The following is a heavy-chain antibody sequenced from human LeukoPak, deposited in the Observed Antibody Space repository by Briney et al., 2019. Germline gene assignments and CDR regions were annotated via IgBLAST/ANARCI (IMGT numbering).Heavy chain of an antibody. CDR3: ARIPAYYDFWSGHYGMDV. J-gene: IGHJ6*02. Sequence: SETLSLTCAVYGGSFSGYYWSWIRQPPGKGLEWIGYIYYSGSTYYNPSLKSRVTISVDTSKNQFSLKPSSVTAADTAVYYCARIPAYYDFWSGHYGMDVWGQGTTVTVSS. CDR2: IYYSGST. D-gene: IGHD3-3*01. CDR1: GGSFSGYY. V-gene: IGHV4-34*09.